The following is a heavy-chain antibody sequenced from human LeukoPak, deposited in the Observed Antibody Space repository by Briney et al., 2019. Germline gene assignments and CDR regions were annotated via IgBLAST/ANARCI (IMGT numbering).Heavy chain of an antibody. Sequence: SETLSLTCTVSGGSISSGSYYWSWLRQPAGKGLEWIGRIYTSGSTNYNPSLKSRVTISLDTSKNQFSLNLSSVTAADTAVYYCARLKGDCSSTSCYIDYWGQGTLVTVSS. CDR3: ARLKGDCSSTSCYIDY. CDR2: IYTSGST. D-gene: IGHD2-2*02. V-gene: IGHV4-61*02. CDR1: GGSISSGSYY. J-gene: IGHJ4*02.